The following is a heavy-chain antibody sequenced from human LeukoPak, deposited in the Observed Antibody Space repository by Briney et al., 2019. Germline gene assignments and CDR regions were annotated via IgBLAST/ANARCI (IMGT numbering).Heavy chain of an antibody. CDR3: ASQATVAADY. CDR1: GGSISSSSYY. D-gene: IGHD2-15*01. CDR2: IYYSGST. Sequence: PSETLSLTCTVSGGSISSSSYYWGWIRQPPGKGLEWIGSIYYSGSTYYNPSLKSRVTISVDTSKNQFSLKLSSVTAADTAVYYCASQATVAADYWGQGTLVTVSS. J-gene: IGHJ4*02. V-gene: IGHV4-39*07.